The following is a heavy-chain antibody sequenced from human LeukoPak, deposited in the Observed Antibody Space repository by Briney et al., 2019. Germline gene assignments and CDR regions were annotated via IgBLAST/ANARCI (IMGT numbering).Heavy chain of an antibody. CDR1: GFTFSSYS. Sequence: GGSLRLSCAASGFTFSSYSMNWVRQAPGKGLEWVSSISSSSVYMYYADSMKGRFTISRDNAKNSLYLQMNSLRAEDTAVYYCARVDSSSPPDYWGQGTLVTVSS. J-gene: IGHJ4*02. V-gene: IGHV3-21*01. D-gene: IGHD6-6*01. CDR2: ISSSSVYM. CDR3: ARVDSSSPPDY.